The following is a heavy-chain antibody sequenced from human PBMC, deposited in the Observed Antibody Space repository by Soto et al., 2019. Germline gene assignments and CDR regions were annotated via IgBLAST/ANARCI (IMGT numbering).Heavy chain of an antibody. CDR3: AKDSTSDYYYYYGMDV. CDR2: ISWNSGSI. Sequence: PGGSLRLSCAASGFTFDGYAMHWVRQAPGKGLEWVSGISWNSGSIGHADSVKGRFTISRDNAKNSLYLQMNSLRAEDTALYYCAKDSTSDYYYYYGMDVWGQGTTVTVSS. V-gene: IGHV3-9*01. CDR1: GFTFDGYA. J-gene: IGHJ6*02.